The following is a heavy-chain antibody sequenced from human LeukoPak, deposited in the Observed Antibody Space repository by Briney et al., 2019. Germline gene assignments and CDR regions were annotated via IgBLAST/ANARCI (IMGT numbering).Heavy chain of an antibody. CDR3: ARAQDRYDSSGYYYVGSYYYYMDV. J-gene: IGHJ6*03. V-gene: IGHV3-21*01. D-gene: IGHD3-22*01. CDR1: GFTFSSYS. CDR2: ISSSSSYI. Sequence: GGSLRLSCAASGFTFSSYSMNWVRQAPGKGLEWVSSISSSSSYIYYADSVKGRFTISGDNAKNSLYLQMNSLRAEDTAVYYCARAQDRYDSSGYYYVGSYYYYMDVWGKGTTVTVSS.